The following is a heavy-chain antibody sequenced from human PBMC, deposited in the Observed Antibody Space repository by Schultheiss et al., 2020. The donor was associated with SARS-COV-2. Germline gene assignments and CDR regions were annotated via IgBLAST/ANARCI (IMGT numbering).Heavy chain of an antibody. CDR3: ARDPYCTNGVCSYFDY. J-gene: IGHJ4*02. CDR1: GDSVSSNSAA. D-gene: IGHD2-8*01. Sequence: SQTLSLTCAISGDSVSSNSAAWNWIRQSPSRGLEWLGRTYYRSKWYNDYAVSVKSRITINPDTSKNQFSLQLNSVTPEDTAVYYCARDPYCTNGVCSYFDYWGQGTLVTVSS. CDR2: TYYRSKWYN. V-gene: IGHV6-1*01.